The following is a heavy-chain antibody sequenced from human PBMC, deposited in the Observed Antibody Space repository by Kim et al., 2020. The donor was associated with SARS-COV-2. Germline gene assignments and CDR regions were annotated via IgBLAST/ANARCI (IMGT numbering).Heavy chain of an antibody. CDR3: ARLGSIAALAADY. D-gene: IGHD6-6*01. Sequence: YNPSLKSRVTISVDPSKNQFSLKLSSVTAADTAVYYCARLGSIAALAADYWGQGTLVTVSS. J-gene: IGHJ4*02. V-gene: IGHV4-39*01.